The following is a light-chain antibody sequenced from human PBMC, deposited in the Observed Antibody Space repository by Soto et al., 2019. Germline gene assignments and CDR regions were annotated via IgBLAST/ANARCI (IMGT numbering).Light chain of an antibody. CDR3: MQALQTPST. J-gene: IGKJ1*01. V-gene: IGKV2-28*01. CDR1: QSLLHGNVXXY. Sequence: IVVTQSPLSVPVTTXVPAYIFGQSSQSLLHGNVXXYVXXXLQXXGXSPKXXXYLXVNLASGGPDRLSGSGSGTDFPLKISRVEAEDVGVYYCMQALQTPSTFGQGTKVDIK. CDR2: LXV.